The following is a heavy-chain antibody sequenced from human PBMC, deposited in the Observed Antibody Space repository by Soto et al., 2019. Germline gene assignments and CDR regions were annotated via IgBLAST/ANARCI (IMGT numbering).Heavy chain of an antibody. Sequence: GGSLRLSCTASGFTFGDYAMSWFRQAPGKGLEWVGFIRSKAYGGTTEYAASVKGRFTISRDDSKSIAYLQMNSLKTEDTAVYYCTRDEGYSYGPGDYYYYMDVWGKGTTVTVSS. CDR3: TRDEGYSYGPGDYYYYMDV. CDR1: GFTFGDYA. J-gene: IGHJ6*03. CDR2: IRSKAYGGTT. V-gene: IGHV3-49*03. D-gene: IGHD5-18*01.